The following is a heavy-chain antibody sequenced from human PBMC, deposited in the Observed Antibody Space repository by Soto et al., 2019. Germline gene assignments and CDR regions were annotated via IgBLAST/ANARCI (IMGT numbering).Heavy chain of an antibody. CDR1: GYTFTNFG. Sequence: ASVKVSCKASGYTFTNFGISWVRQAPGQGLEWMGWISAYNGNKKYAQKLQGRVTMTTDTSTSTAYMELRSLRSDDTAVYYCARGLGQQLVDYWGQGTLVTVSS. V-gene: IGHV1-18*01. CDR2: ISAYNGNK. D-gene: IGHD6-13*01. CDR3: ARGLGQQLVDY. J-gene: IGHJ4*02.